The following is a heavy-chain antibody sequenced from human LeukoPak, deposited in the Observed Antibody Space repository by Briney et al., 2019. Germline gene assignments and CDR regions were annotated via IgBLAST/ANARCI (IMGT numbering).Heavy chain of an antibody. Sequence: GGSLRLSCAASGFTFSSYAMNWVRQAPGKGLEWVSTISGGGGSTYYADSVKGRFTISRDNAKNSLYLQMNSLRAEDTAVYYCARDRVDISYYYYYYYMDVWGKGTTVTVSS. V-gene: IGHV3-23*01. CDR1: GFTFSSYA. CDR3: ARDRVDISYYYYYYYMDV. D-gene: IGHD5-12*01. J-gene: IGHJ6*03. CDR2: ISGGGGST.